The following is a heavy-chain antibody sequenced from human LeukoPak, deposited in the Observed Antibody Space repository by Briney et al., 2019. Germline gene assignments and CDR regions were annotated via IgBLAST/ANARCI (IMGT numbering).Heavy chain of an antibody. V-gene: IGHV5-51*01. D-gene: IGHD6-13*01. CDR3: ARGKSSSGWYDY. CDR2: IYPDDSDT. CDR1: GYNFPTYW. J-gene: IGHJ4*02. Sequence: HGESLKISCLASGYNFPTYWIGWVRQMPGKGLEWVGIIYPDDSDTRYSPSFQGQVTISVDKSISTAYLQWSSLRASDSALYYCARGKSSSGWYDYWGQGTLVTVSS.